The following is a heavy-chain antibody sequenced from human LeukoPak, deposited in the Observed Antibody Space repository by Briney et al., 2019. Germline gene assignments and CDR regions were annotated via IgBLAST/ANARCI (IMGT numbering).Heavy chain of an antibody. CDR3: ARDRLLWFGESNPSY. J-gene: IGHJ4*02. CDR1: GYTFTSYA. V-gene: IGHV1-46*01. D-gene: IGHD3-10*01. Sequence: GASVKVSCKASGYTFTSYAMNWVRQAPGQGLEWMGIINPSGGSTSYAQKFQGRVTMTRDTSTSTVYMELSSLRSEDTAVYYCARDRLLWFGESNPSYWGQGTLVTVSS. CDR2: INPSGGST.